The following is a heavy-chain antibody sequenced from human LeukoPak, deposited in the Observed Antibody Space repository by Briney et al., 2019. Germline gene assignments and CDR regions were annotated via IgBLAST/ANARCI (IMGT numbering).Heavy chain of an antibody. D-gene: IGHD6-13*01. CDR2: IYCSGST. CDR3: AGAPPLLYSSSSLGAFDI. CDR1: GGSISGYY. V-gene: IGHV4-59*01. Sequence: PSESLCLTCTVSGGSISGYYWSWIRQLPGKGLEWIGYIYCSGSTTYNPSLRSRVTITVDTSKTQFPLKLNSVTAEDTAVYYGAGAPPLLYSSSSLGAFDIWGQGTMVTVSS. J-gene: IGHJ3*02.